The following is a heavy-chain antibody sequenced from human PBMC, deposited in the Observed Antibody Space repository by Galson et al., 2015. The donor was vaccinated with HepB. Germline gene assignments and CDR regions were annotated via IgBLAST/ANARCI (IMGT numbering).Heavy chain of an antibody. CDR2: VDPSDSYT. Sequence: QSGAEVKKPGESLSISCQGSGYGFTDYWLSWVRQMPGKGLEWMGRVDPSDSYTEYSPSFHGHVTMSTDKSISTAYLQWSSLKASDTAMDYCARNRSYGMDVWGQGTTVTVSS. V-gene: IGHV5-10-1*01. CDR3: ARNRSYGMDV. CDR1: GYGFTDYW. J-gene: IGHJ6*02.